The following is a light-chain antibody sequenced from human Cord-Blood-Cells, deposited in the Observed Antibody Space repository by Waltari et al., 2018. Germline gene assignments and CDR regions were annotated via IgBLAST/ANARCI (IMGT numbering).Light chain of an antibody. CDR3: QQDNNWPRT. V-gene: IGKV3-15*01. J-gene: IGKJ1*01. CDR2: GAS. Sequence: EIVMTQSPATLSVSPGERATLSCRASQSVSSNLAWYQQKPGQAPRLLIYGASTRATGIPAMFSGSGSGTKFTLTISSLQSEDFAVYYCQQDNNWPRTFGQGTKVEIK. CDR1: QSVSSN.